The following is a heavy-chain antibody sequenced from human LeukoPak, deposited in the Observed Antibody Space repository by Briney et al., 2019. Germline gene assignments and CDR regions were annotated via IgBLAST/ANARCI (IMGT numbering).Heavy chain of an antibody. D-gene: IGHD1-26*01. Sequence: GGSLRLSCVASGFSFSVYGMHWVRQAPGKGLEWVAVIWNDGSVKYYADSLKGRISISRDKSKNALYLQIDSLGVDDTGVYYCARASGSYDYWGQGTLVTVSS. V-gene: IGHV3-33*01. CDR2: IWNDGSVK. CDR1: GFSFSVYG. CDR3: ARASGSYDY. J-gene: IGHJ4*02.